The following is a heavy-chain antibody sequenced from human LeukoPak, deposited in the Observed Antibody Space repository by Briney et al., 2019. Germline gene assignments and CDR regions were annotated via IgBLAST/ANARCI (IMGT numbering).Heavy chain of an antibody. CDR3: ARVIGYSGYDAFDY. J-gene: IGHJ4*02. V-gene: IGHV4-39*07. D-gene: IGHD5-12*01. Sequence: SETLSLTCTVSGGSISSTTDYWAWIRQPPGKGLEWIVTIHYSGHTYYNPSLKSRVTKSLDTSKNQFSLKLSSVTAADTAVYYCARVIGYSGYDAFDYWGQGTLVTVSS. CDR1: GGSISSTTDY. CDR2: IHYSGHT.